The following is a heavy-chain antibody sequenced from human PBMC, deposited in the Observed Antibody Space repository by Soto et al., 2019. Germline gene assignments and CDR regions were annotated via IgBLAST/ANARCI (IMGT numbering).Heavy chain of an antibody. J-gene: IGHJ4*02. Sequence: SETLSLTCAVYGGSLSDYYWSWIRQPPGKGLEWIGNIYYSGNTYYNPSLKSRLIISIDTSKNQFSPKVGSVTAADTAVYFCARVKATLYRHYYFDYWGQGTPVTV. CDR1: GGSLSDYY. V-gene: IGHV4-30-4*01. CDR3: ARVKATLYRHYYFDY. D-gene: IGHD5-12*01. CDR2: IYYSGNT.